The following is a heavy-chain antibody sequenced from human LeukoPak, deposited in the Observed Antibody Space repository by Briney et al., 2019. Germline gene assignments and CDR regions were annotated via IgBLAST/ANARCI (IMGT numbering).Heavy chain of an antibody. CDR1: GYTFTSYY. CDR3: ASLSVDTAMATV. V-gene: IGHV1-46*01. Sequence: ASVKVSCKASGYTFTSYYMHWVRQAPGQGLEWMGIINPSGGSTSYAQKFQGRVTMTRDTSTSTVYMELSSLRSEDTAVYYCASLSVDTAMATVWGQGTLVTVSS. CDR2: INPSGGST. J-gene: IGHJ4*02. D-gene: IGHD5-18*01.